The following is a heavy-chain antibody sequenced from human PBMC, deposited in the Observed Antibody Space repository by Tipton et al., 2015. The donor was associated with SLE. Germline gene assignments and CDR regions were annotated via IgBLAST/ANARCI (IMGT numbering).Heavy chain of an antibody. J-gene: IGHJ3*02. V-gene: IGHV4-61*09. CDR1: GGSISSNTYF. Sequence: TLSLTCSVSGGSISSNTYFWSWIRQPAGKGLEWIGHIYAGGSTNYNSSLKSRVTMSVDTSKNHFSLKLSSVTAADTAVYYCARDSGTFDIWGQGTTVTVSS. CDR2: IYAGGST. CDR3: ARDSGTFDI.